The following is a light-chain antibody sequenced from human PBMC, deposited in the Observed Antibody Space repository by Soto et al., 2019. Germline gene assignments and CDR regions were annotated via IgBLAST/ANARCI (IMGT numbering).Light chain of an antibody. CDR2: GAA. CDR1: QTISAN. J-gene: IGKJ4*01. V-gene: IGKV3-15*01. Sequence: IVMTQSPATLSVSPGERATLSCRASQTISANLAWYQHRPCQAPRLLIYGAATRATGIPARFSGSGSGTEFTLTISSLHSEDFAVYYCQQYNNWPPLTFGGGTKVDI. CDR3: QQYNNWPPLT.